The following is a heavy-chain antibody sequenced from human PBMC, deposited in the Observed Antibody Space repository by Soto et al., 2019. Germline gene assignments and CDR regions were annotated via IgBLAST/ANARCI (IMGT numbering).Heavy chain of an antibody. CDR2: ISLNNGKT. D-gene: IGHD3-16*01. Sequence: QVQLVQSGAEVKKPGASVKVSCKATGYMFTRYGITWVRQAPGQGLEWMGWISLNNGKTNYAQKFQGRVTMTTDTSTNTAYMELRSLRSDDTAIYYCARHTDDVHYICGSDYYGMDVWGQGSTVTVSS. J-gene: IGHJ6*02. V-gene: IGHV1-18*01. CDR3: ARHTDDVHYICGSDYYGMDV. CDR1: GYMFTRYG.